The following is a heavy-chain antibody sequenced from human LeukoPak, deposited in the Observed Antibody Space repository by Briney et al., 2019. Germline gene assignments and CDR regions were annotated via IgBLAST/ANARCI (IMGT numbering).Heavy chain of an antibody. CDR3: AKGVATTTSLNWYFDL. V-gene: IGHV3-9*03. J-gene: IGHJ2*01. D-gene: IGHD5-12*01. CDR1: GFTFDDYA. Sequence: GGSLRLSCAASGFTFDDYAMHWVRQAPGKGLEWVSGISWNSGSIGYADSVKGRFTISRDNAKNSLYLQMNSLRAEDMALYYCAKGVATTTSLNWYFDLWGRGTLVTVSS. CDR2: ISWNSGSI.